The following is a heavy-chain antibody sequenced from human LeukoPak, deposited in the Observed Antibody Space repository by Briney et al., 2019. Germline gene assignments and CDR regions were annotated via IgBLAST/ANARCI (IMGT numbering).Heavy chain of an antibody. CDR3: ANGECSGVSCYSGS. J-gene: IGHJ4*02. CDR2: IDGDGSST. V-gene: IGHV3-74*01. CDR1: GFTFSSYW. D-gene: IGHD2-15*01. Sequence: GGSLRLSCAASGFTFSSYWMHWVRQAPGKGLVWVSRIDGDGSSTIYADSVKGRFTISRDNAKNTLYLQMNGLRAEDTAVYSCANGECSGVSCYSGSWGQGTLVTVSS.